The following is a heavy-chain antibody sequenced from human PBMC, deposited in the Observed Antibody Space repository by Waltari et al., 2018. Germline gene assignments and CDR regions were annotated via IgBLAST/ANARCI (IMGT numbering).Heavy chain of an antibody. CDR2: IYYSGST. CDR3: AGGLVLTMTH. V-gene: IGHV4-59*01. Sequence: QVQLQESGPGLVKPSETLSLTCTVSGGSISSYYWSWIRQPPGKGLEWIGYIYYSGSTNYNPSLKSQVTISVDTSKNQFSLKLSSVTAADTAVYYCAGGLVLTMTHWGQGTLVTVSS. D-gene: IGHD3-22*01. CDR1: GGSISSYY. J-gene: IGHJ4*02.